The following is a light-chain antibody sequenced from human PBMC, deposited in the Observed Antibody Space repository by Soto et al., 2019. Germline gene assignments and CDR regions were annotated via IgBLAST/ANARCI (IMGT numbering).Light chain of an antibody. CDR2: DAT. J-gene: IGLJ3*02. CDR1: SSDFGGSEF. CDR3: CSYTYTYSV. Sequence: QFALTQPRSVSASPGQSVAISCTKTSSDFGGSEFVSWYQQQPGKAPKLIIYDATQRPSGVPDRFSGSKSGDTASLTISGLQAEDEADYYCCSYTYTYSVFGGGTKLTVL. V-gene: IGLV2-11*01.